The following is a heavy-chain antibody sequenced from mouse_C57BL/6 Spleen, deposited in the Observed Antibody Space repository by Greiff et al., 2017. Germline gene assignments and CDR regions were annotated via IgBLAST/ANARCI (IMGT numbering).Heavy chain of an antibody. V-gene: IGHV6-3*01. D-gene: IGHD2-2*01. CDR3: TVHGYGAY. CDR1: GFTFSNYW. CDR2: IRLKSDNYAT. Sequence: EVKLQESGGGLVQPGGSMKLSCVASGFTFSNYWMNWVRQSPEKGLEWVAQIRLKSDNYATHYAESVKGRFTISRDDSKSSVYLQMNNLRAEDTGIYYCTVHGYGAYWGQGTLVTVSA. J-gene: IGHJ3*01.